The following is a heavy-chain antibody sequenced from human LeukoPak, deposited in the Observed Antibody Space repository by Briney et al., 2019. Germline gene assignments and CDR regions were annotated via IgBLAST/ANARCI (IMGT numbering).Heavy chain of an antibody. Sequence: GGSPRLSCAASGFTFSSYAMSWVRQAPGKGLEWVSTLSGSGASTSYADSVKGRFTISRDNSKNTLYLQMTSLRAEDTARYYCAKQKGYCSGGSCYYSDYWGQGTLVAVSS. CDR3: AKQKGYCSGGSCYYSDY. V-gene: IGHV3-23*01. D-gene: IGHD2-15*01. J-gene: IGHJ4*02. CDR2: LSGSGAST. CDR1: GFTFSSYA.